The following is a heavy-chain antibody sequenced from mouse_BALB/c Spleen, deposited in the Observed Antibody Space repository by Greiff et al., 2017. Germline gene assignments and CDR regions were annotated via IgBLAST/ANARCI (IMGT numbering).Heavy chain of an antibody. V-gene: IGHV5-6-5*01. CDR1: GFTFSSYA. CDR3: SRGITTVVAPFAY. CDR2: ISSGGST. D-gene: IGHD1-1*01. J-gene: IGHJ3*01. Sequence: EVMLVESGGGLVKPGGSLKLSCAASGFTFSSYAMSWVRQTPEKRLEWVASISSGGSTYYPDSVKGRFTISRDNARNILYLQMSSLRSEDTAMYYCSRGITTVVAPFAYWGQGTLVTVSA.